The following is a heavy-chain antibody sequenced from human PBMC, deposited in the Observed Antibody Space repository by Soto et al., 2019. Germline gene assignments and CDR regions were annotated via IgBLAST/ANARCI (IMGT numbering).Heavy chain of an antibody. J-gene: IGHJ5*02. CDR2: IIPVFGKA. CDR1: GGTFSNFA. Sequence: QLQLVQSGAEVKKPGSSVKVSCKASGGTFSNFAINWVRQAPGQGLEWMGGIIPVFGKAKYAQKFQGRVQFTGDESTSTAYMEVNSLTSEDTAVYYCARGAPTTVTTWFDPWGQGTLVTVSS. CDR3: ARGAPTTVTTWFDP. D-gene: IGHD4-17*01. V-gene: IGHV1-69*01.